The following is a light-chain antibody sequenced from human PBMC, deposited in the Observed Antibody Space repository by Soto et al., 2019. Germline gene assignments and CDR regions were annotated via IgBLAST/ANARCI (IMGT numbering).Light chain of an antibody. Sequence: QSVLTQPPSVSAAPGQKVPISCSGSSSNIGNNYVSWYQQLPGTAPKLLIYDNNKRPSGIPDRFSVFKSGTSATLGITGLQTGDEADYYCGTWDSSLSAWVFGGGTKLTVL. CDR1: SSNIGNNY. J-gene: IGLJ3*02. V-gene: IGLV1-51*01. CDR2: DNN. CDR3: GTWDSSLSAWV.